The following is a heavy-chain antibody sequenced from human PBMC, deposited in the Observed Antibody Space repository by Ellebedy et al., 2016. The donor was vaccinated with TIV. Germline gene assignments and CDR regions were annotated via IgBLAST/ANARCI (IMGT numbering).Heavy chain of an antibody. CDR2: IDPDDGRA. J-gene: IGHJ4*02. V-gene: IGHV1-46*01. D-gene: IGHD2-15*01. CDR3: ARSHYVDGSWHSLPFDY. Sequence: ASVKVSXKASGYIFTDYYIQWVREAPGRGLEWMGRIDPDDGRATYARNFEGRIAMTRDTSTSTVYMDLSRLTSEDMAVYYCARSHYVDGSWHSLPFDYWGQGTLVTVSS. CDR1: GYIFTDYY.